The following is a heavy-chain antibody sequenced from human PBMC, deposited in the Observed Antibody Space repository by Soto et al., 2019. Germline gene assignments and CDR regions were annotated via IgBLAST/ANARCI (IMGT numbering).Heavy chain of an antibody. D-gene: IGHD3-22*01. CDR2: IIPILGTA. V-gene: IGHV1-69*13. Sequence: SVKVSCKASGGTFSSYAISWVRQAPGQGLEWMGGIIPILGTANYAQKFQGRVTITADESTSTAYMELSSLRSEDTAVYYCASETYYYDSSGYRQFDYWGQGTLVTVSS. J-gene: IGHJ4*02. CDR1: GGTFSSYA. CDR3: ASETYYYDSSGYRQFDY.